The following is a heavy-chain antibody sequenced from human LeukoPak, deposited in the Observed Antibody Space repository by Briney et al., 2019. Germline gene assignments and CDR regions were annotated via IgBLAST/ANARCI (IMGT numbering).Heavy chain of an antibody. V-gene: IGHV1-58*02. CDR3: AAGSGWYAPDY. D-gene: IGHD6-19*01. J-gene: IGHJ4*02. Sequence: SVKLSCKASGFTFSTSAMQWVRQARGQRLEWIGWIVVGSGYTSYAQKFQQRVTITRDMSTSTAYMELSSLRSEDTAVYYCAAGSGWYAPDYWGQGTLVTVSS. CDR2: IVVGSGYT. CDR1: GFTFSTSA.